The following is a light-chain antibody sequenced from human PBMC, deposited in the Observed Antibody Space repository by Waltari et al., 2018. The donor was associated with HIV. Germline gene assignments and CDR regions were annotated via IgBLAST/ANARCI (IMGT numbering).Light chain of an antibody. Sequence: QYALTQPPSAAGSAGQAVTIACTRTSSDVGCDNYVSCSPPHPAPAPKLMLHAVNTRPSGLPDRPAASHSRNTPSLTVSVLPAEHQADYYCSSFSGSRTHVLLGGGSMLTLL. CDR3: SSFSGSRTHVL. J-gene: IGLJ2*01. V-gene: IGLV2-8*01. CDR1: SSDVGCDNY. CDR2: AVN.